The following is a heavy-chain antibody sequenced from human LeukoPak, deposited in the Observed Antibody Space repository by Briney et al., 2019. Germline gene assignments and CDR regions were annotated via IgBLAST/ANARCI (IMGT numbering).Heavy chain of an antibody. J-gene: IGHJ4*02. CDR2: ISAYNGNT. D-gene: IGHD3-10*01. CDR1: GYTLTSYS. Sequence: DSVKVSCKASGYTLTSYSISWVRQAPGQGLEWMGWISAYNGNTNNAQKLQGRVTMTTDTSTSTAYMELRSLRSDDTAVYYCARSYYYGSGSYSDYWGQGTLVTVSS. V-gene: IGHV1-18*01. CDR3: ARSYYYGSGSYSDY.